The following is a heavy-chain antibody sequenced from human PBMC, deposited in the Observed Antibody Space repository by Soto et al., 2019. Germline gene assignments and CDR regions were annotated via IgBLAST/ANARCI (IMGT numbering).Heavy chain of an antibody. CDR2: ISYDGSNK. CDR3: LIGTNGA. D-gene: IGHD2-8*01. Sequence: QVQLVESGGGVVQPGRSLRLSCAASGFTFSSYGMHWVRQAPGKGLEWVAVISYDGSNKYYADSVKGRFTISRDNSKNTLYLQMNSLGAEDTAVYYALIGTNGACGQGTLVTVSS. CDR1: GFTFSSYG. J-gene: IGHJ5*02. V-gene: IGHV3-30*03.